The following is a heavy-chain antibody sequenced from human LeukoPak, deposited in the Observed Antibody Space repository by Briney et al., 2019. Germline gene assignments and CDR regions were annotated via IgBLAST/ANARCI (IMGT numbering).Heavy chain of an antibody. CDR3: AKALLIRGRVQLWPFDY. J-gene: IGHJ4*02. CDR2: IRYDGSNK. Sequence: GGSLRLSCAASGFTFSSYGMHWVRQAPGKGLEWVAFIRYDGSNKYYADSVKGRFTISRDNSKNTLYLQMNSLRAEDRAVYYCAKALLIRGRVQLWPFDYWGQGTLVTVSS. CDR1: GFTFSSYG. D-gene: IGHD5-18*01. V-gene: IGHV3-30*02.